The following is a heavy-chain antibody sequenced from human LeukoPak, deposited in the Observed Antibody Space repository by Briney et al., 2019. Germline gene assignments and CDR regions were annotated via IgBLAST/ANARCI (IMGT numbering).Heavy chain of an antibody. Sequence: ASLRFSGKAEGYTFTIYFSSGVRQAPGQGREGMGWISAYNGNQNYAQKFMGRVTMTTDTGTSTAYMALRSLRSDDTAVFYCARANYTSGMDVWGQGTTVTVSS. CDR1: GYTFTIYF. CDR3: ARANYTSGMDV. D-gene: IGHD5-24*01. CDR2: ISAYNGNQ. V-gene: IGHV1-18*01. J-gene: IGHJ6*02.